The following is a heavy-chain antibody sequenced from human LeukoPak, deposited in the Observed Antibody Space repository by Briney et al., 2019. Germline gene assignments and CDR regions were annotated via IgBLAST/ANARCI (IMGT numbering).Heavy chain of an antibody. J-gene: IGHJ4*02. V-gene: IGHV4-39*07. CDR2: IYYSGST. CDR3: ARDSSYNIWSGGSDY. Sequence: SETLSLTCTVSGGSISSSSYYWGWIRQPPGKGLEWIGSIYYSGSTYYNPSLKSPVTISIDTSQNPFSLKVRYVTAAGTAVYYCARDSSYNIWSGGSDYWGEGTLVTVSS. D-gene: IGHD3-3*01. CDR1: GGSISSSSYY.